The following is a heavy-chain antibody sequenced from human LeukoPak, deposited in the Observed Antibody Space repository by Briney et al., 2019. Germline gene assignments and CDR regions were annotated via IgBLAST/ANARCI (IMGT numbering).Heavy chain of an antibody. CDR1: GFTFSIYA. V-gene: IGHV3-23*01. D-gene: IGHD1-26*01. J-gene: IGHJ4*02. CDR2: INDRGGST. CDR3: ARVRPDEWELGLRDY. Sequence: GGSLRLSCAASGFTFSIYAMSWVRQAPGKGLEWVSGINDRGGSTYHADSVKGRFTISRDNSKNTLYLQMNSLRAEDTAVYYCARVRPDEWELGLRDYWGQGTLVTVSS.